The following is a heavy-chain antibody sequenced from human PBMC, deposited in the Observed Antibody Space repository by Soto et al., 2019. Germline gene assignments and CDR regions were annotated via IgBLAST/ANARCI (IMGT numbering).Heavy chain of an antibody. CDR2: INPNSGGT. CDR1: TFTGYY. CDR3: ARLQYCTNGVCYTPYAFDI. D-gene: IGHD2-8*01. J-gene: IGHJ3*02. Sequence: TFTGYYMHWVRQAPGQGLEWMGWINPNSGGTNYAQKFQGWVTMTRDTSISTAYMELSRLRSDDTAVYYCARLQYCTNGVCYTPYAFDIWGQGTMVTVSS. V-gene: IGHV1-2*04.